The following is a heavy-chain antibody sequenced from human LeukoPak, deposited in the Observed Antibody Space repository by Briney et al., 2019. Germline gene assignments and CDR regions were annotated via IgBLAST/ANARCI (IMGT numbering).Heavy chain of an antibody. Sequence: GGSLRLSCAASGFTFSSYRMHWVRQAPGKGLQWVSYISSSSSTIYYADSVKGRFTISRDNAKNSLYLQMNSLRDDDTAVYFCARGITLDYWGQGTLVTVSS. CDR3: ARGITLDY. CDR2: ISSSSSTI. CDR1: GFTFSSYR. D-gene: IGHD3-10*01. V-gene: IGHV3-48*02. J-gene: IGHJ4*02.